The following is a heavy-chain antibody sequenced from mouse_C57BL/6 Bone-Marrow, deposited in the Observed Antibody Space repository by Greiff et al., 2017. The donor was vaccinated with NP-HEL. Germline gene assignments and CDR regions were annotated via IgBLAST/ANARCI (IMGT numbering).Heavy chain of an antibody. D-gene: IGHD1-1*01. Sequence: EVMLVESEGGLVQPGSSMKLSCTASGFTFSDYYMAWVRQVPEKGLEWVANINYDGSSTYYLDSLKSRFIISRDNAKNILYLQMSGLKSEDTATYYCARDNYGSSYGWYFDVWGTGTTVTVSS. CDR1: GFTFSDYY. V-gene: IGHV5-16*01. CDR3: ARDNYGSSYGWYFDV. J-gene: IGHJ1*03. CDR2: INYDGSST.